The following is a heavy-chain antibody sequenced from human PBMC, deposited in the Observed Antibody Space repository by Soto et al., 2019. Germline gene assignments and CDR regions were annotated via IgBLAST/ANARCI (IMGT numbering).Heavy chain of an antibody. CDR3: ARDRVDWNDAARLYYYYGMDV. V-gene: IGHV3-21*05. J-gene: IGHJ6*02. CDR2: VSSTGGDT. D-gene: IGHD1-1*01. CDR1: GFTFSSYS. Sequence: PGGSLRLSCAASGFTFSSYSMNWVRQAPGKGLEWVSYVSSTGGDTYYAGSVKGRFTISRENAKNSLYLQINSLRAEDAAVYYCARDRVDWNDAARLYYYYGMDVWGQGTTVTVSS.